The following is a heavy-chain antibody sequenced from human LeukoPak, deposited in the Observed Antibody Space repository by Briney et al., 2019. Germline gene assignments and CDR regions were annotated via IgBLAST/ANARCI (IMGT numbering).Heavy chain of an antibody. J-gene: IGHJ4*02. CDR2: INEDGSKK. Sequence: GGSLRLSCAASGFTFSSYWMSWVRQAPGKGLEWVANINEDGSKKYYVDSVKGRLTISRDNAEKSLYLQMNSLRAEDTAVYYCARVAQGFLGSGWHWGQGTLVTVSS. V-gene: IGHV3-7*01. CDR3: ARVAQGFLGSGWH. CDR1: GFTFSSYW. D-gene: IGHD6-19*01.